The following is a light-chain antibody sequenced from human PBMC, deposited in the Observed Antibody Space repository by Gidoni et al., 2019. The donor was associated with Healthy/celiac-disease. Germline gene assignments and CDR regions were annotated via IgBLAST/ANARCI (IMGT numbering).Light chain of an antibody. V-gene: IGLV3-1*01. CDR3: QAWDSSIEV. CDR2: QDS. CDR1: KLGDKY. J-gene: IGLJ2*01. Sequence: SYELTQPPPVSVSPGQTSSITCSGDKLGDKYACWYQQKPGQSPVLVIYQDSKRPSGIPERFSGSNSGNTATLTISGTQAMDEADYYCQAWDSSIEVFGGGTKLTVL.